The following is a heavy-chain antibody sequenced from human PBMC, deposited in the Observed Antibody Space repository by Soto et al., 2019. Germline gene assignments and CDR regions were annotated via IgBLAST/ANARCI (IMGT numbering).Heavy chain of an antibody. CDR3: ARYAGYGDYDLNFDY. J-gene: IGHJ4*02. V-gene: IGHV1-18*01. CDR2: ISAYNGNT. CDR1: GYTFTSYG. D-gene: IGHD4-17*01. Sequence: ASVKVSCKASGYTFTSYGISWVRHAPGQGLEWMGWISAYNGNTNYAQKLQGRVTMTTDTSTSTAYMELRGLRSDDTAVYYCARYAGYGDYDLNFDYWGQGTLVTVSA.